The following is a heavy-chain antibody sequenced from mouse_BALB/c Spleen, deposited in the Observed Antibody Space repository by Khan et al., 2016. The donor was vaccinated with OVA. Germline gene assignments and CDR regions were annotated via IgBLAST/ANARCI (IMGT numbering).Heavy chain of an antibody. J-gene: IGHJ2*01. CDR1: GYSFTGYF. Sequence: EVQLQQSGPELVKPGASVKISCKASGYSFTGYFMNWVMQSHGKSLEWIGRINPHFGETFYNPKFQDKATLTVDESSSTAHMELRSLPSEDSAVYYCARVYGSDFDYWGQGPALTVSS. V-gene: IGHV1-20*02. CDR2: INPHFGET. CDR3: ARVYGSDFDY. D-gene: IGHD1-1*01.